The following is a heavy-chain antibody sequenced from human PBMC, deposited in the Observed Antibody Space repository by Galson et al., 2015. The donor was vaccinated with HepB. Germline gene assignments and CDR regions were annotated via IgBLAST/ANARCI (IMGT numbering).Heavy chain of an antibody. Sequence: SLRLSCAASGFTFDDYAMHWVRQAPGKGLEWVSGISWNSGSIGYADSVKGRFTISRDNAKNSLYLQMNSLRAEDTALYYCAKGHRDAFDIWGQGTMVTVSS. J-gene: IGHJ3*02. CDR1: GFTFDDYA. CDR3: AKGHRDAFDI. V-gene: IGHV3-9*01. CDR2: ISWNSGSI.